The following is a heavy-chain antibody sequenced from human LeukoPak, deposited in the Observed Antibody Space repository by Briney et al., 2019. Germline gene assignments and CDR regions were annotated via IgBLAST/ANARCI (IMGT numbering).Heavy chain of an antibody. J-gene: IGHJ4*02. CDR1: GFTFSSYD. D-gene: IGHD6-19*01. CDR3: ARGTLGAWGW. CDR2: ISSSSNYI. V-gene: IGHV3-21*01. Sequence: GGSLRLSCAVSGFTFSSYDMNWVRQAPGKGLEWFSSISSSSNYIHYADSVKGRFTISRDNAKNSLYLQMNSLRAEDTAVYFCARGTLGAWGWWGQGTLVTVSA.